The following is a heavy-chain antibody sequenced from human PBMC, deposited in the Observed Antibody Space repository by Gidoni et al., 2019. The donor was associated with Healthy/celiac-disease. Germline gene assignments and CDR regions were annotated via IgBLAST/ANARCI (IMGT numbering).Heavy chain of an antibody. V-gene: IGHV3-33*01. D-gene: IGHD2-15*01. CDR2: IWYDGSNK. Sequence: RLSCAASGFTFSSYGMHWVRQAPGKGLEWVAVIWYDGSNKYYADSVKGRFTISRDNSKNTLYLQMNSLRAEDTAVYYCARDLTDIVVQGDSDAFDIWGQGTMVTVSS. CDR3: ARDLTDIVVQGDSDAFDI. CDR1: GFTFSSYG. J-gene: IGHJ3*02.